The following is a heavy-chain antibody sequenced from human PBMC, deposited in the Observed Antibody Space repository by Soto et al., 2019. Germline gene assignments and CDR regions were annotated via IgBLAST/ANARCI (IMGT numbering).Heavy chain of an antibody. V-gene: IGHV2-5*01. Sequence: SGPTLVNPTQTLTLTCTFSGFSLSTSGVGVGWIRQPPGKALEWLAFIYWNNDKRYSPSLKSRLTITKNTSKNQVVLTRTKLNPVDTSTYYCAHSRTLYSDSSGRLPDAFESLGQGTMVTASS. CDR1: GFSLSTSGVG. D-gene: IGHD3-22*01. J-gene: IGHJ3*02. CDR3: AHSRTLYSDSSGRLPDAFES. CDR2: IYWNNDK.